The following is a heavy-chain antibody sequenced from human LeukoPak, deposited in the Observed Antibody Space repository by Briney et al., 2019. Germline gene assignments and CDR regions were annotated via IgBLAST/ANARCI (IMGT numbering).Heavy chain of an antibody. CDR2: ISGSGGST. CDR3: AKSGLLLYYVDY. CDR1: GFTFSSYA. V-gene: IGHV3-23*01. D-gene: IGHD2-15*01. Sequence: PGGSLRLSCAVSGFTFSSYAMSWVRQPPGKGLEWVSAISGSGGSTSYADSVKGRSTISRDNSKNTLYLQMNSLRPEDTAVYYCAKSGLLLYYVDYGGQGTLVTVSS. J-gene: IGHJ4*02.